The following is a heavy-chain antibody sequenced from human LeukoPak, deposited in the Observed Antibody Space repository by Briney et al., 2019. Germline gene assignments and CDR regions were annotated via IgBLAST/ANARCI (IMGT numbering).Heavy chain of an antibody. CDR3: ARERSTPGYYYDSSGYSDAFDI. J-gene: IGHJ3*02. CDR2: IIPIFGTA. D-gene: IGHD3-22*01. V-gene: IGHV1-69*13. CDR1: GGTFSNYA. Sequence: ASVKVSCKASGGTFSNYAISWVRQAPGQGLEWMGGIIPIFGTANYAQKFQGRVTITADESTSTAYMELSSLRSEDTAVYYCARERSTPGYYYDSSGYSDAFDIWGQGTMVTVSS.